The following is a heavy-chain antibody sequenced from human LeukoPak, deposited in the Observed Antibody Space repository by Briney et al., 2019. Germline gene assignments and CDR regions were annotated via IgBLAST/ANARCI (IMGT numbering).Heavy chain of an antibody. CDR3: ATPVGLRYFDWLSQNDTFDI. V-gene: IGHV1-2*06. CDR2: INPNSGGT. Sequence: ASVKVSCKASGYTFTGYYMHWVRQAPGQGLEWMGRINPNSGGTNYAQKFQGRVTMTRDTSISTAYMELSRLRSDDTAVYYCATPVGLRYFDWLSQNDTFDIWCQGTMVTVSS. J-gene: IGHJ3*02. CDR1: GYTFTGYY. D-gene: IGHD3-9*01.